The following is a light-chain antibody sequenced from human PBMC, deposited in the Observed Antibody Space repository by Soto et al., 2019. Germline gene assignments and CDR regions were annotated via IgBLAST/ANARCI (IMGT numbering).Light chain of an antibody. CDR1: QSVGSSH. CDR3: QQYQSLT. Sequence: EIVLTQSPGTLSLSAGERATLSCRASQSVGSSHLAWYQQKPGQAPRLLIYGASSRATGIPDRFSGSGSGTDFTLTITRTEPEDFAVYYCQQYQSLTFGGGTKVDIK. CDR2: GAS. J-gene: IGKJ4*01. V-gene: IGKV3-20*01.